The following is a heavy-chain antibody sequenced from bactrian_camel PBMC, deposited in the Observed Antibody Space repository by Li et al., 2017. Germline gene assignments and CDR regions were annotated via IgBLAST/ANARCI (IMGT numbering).Heavy chain of an antibody. Sequence: HVQLVESGGGLVQPGGSLRLSCAASGFTFSSYYMTWVRQAPGKGLEWVSTSYSDGSKTYYSDSVKGRFTISRDNAKNTLYLQMNSLEFEDTALYYCAAVLSLRPQVGVSQYNYWGQGTQVTVS. CDR1: GFTFSSYY. CDR3: AAVLSLRPQVGVSQYNY. D-gene: IGHD3*01. CDR2: SYSDGSKT. J-gene: IGHJ4*01. V-gene: IGHV3-2*01.